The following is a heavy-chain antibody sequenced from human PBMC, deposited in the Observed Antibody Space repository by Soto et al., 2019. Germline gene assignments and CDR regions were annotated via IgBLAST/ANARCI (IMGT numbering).Heavy chain of an antibody. CDR2: IYPGDSDT. J-gene: IGHJ6*02. D-gene: IGHD6-13*01. CDR1: GYSFTSYR. CDR3: ARHHGSPGSYFGLDV. V-gene: IGHV5-51*01. Sequence: GESLKLSCKGSGYSFTSYRINWVRQMPGKGLEWMGIIYPGDSDTRYSPSFQGQVTISADKSIDTAYLQWRSLKASDTAVYYCARHHGSPGSYFGLDVWGQGTTVTVSS.